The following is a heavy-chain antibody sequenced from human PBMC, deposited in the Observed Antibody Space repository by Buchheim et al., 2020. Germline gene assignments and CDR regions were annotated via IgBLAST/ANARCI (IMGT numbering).Heavy chain of an antibody. CDR3: ARQGIGYTYYFDY. V-gene: IGHV4-39*01. CDR1: GGSISSNSYY. J-gene: IGHJ4*02. CDR2: IYYSGST. D-gene: IGHD6-13*01. Sequence: QLQLQESGPGLVKPSETLSLTCTVSGGSISSNSYYWGWIRQPPGKGLEWIGSIYYSGSTYYNPSLKSRVTIAVDTSKNQLPLKLSSVTAADTAVYYCARQGIGYTYYFDYWGQGTL.